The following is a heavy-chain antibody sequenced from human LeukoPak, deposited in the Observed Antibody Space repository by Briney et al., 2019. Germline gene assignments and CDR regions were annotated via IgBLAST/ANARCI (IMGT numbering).Heavy chain of an antibody. CDR1: GFTFSGNY. D-gene: IGHD6-13*01. V-gene: IGHV3-66*01. CDR3: ARAEGGYSSIRGYFQH. CDR2: IYSGGST. J-gene: IGHJ1*01. Sequence: GGSLRLSCAASGFTFSGNYMSWVRQAPGKGLEWFSSIYSGGSTYYTDSVKGRFTISRDNSKNTLYLQMNSLRAEDTAVYYCARAEGGYSSIRGYFQHWGQGTLVTVSS.